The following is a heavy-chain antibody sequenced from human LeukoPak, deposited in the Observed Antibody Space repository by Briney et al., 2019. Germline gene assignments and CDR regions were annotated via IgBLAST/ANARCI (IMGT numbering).Heavy chain of an antibody. D-gene: IGHD3-22*01. CDR1: GFTFTTSA. CDR3: AAAYRYFYDRGGYFDY. J-gene: IGHJ4*02. Sequence: GASVKVSCKASGFTFTTSAMQWVRQARGQRLEWIGWIVVGSGNTNYAQKFQERVTITRDMSTSTAYMELSSLRSEDTAVCYCAAAYRYFYDRGGYFDYWGQGTLVTVSS. V-gene: IGHV1-58*02. CDR2: IVVGSGNT.